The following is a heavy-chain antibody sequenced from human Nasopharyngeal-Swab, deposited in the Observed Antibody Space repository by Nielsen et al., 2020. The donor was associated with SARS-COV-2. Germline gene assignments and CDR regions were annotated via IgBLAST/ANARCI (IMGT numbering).Heavy chain of an antibody. CDR2: VHWDDEK. Sequence: WIRQPPGKALEWLALVHWDDEKRYSPSLKSRLTITKDTSKNQVVLTMTNVDPMDTATYYCARGYQLIRGFDYWGQGTLVPSPQ. V-gene: IGHV2-5*02. CDR3: ARGYQLIRGFDY. D-gene: IGHD2-2*01. J-gene: IGHJ4*02.